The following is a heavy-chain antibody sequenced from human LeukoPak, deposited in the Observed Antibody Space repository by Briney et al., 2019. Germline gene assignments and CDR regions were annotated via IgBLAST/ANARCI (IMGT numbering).Heavy chain of an antibody. CDR3: AYPGYYYYGMDV. CDR2: MNPNSGNT. V-gene: IGHV1-8*01. CDR1: GYTFTSYD. D-gene: IGHD3-10*01. J-gene: IGHJ6*02. Sequence: TSVKVSCKASGYTFTSYDINWVRQATGQGLEWMGWMNPNSGNTGYAQKFQGRATMTRNTSISTAYMELSSLRSEDTAVYYCAYPGYYYYGMDVWGQGTTVTVSS.